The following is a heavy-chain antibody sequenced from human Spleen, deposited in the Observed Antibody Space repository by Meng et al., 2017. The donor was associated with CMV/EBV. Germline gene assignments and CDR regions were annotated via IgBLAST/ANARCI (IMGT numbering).Heavy chain of an antibody. CDR3: ARAYYYDSSGYYPTLFDY. CDR2: ISSSSSTI. D-gene: IGHD3-22*01. J-gene: IGHJ4*02. Sequence: GGSLRLSCAASGFTFSSYSMNWVRQAPGKGLEWVSYISSSSSTIYYADSVKGRFTISRDNAKNSLYLQMNSLRAEDTAVYYCARAYYYDSSGYYPTLFDYWGQGTLVTVS. V-gene: IGHV3-48*04. CDR1: GFTFSSYS.